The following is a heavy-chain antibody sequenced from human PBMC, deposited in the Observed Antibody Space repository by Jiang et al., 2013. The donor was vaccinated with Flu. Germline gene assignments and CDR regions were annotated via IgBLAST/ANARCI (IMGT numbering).Heavy chain of an antibody. CDR2: ISSSGSTI. Sequence: SGFTFSDYYMSWIRQAPGKGLEWVSYISSSGSTIYYADSVKGRFTISRDNAKNSLYLQMNSLRAEDTAVYYCARDPSTVTTGYFDLWGRGTLVTVSS. CDR1: GFTFSDYY. D-gene: IGHD4-17*01. J-gene: IGHJ2*01. CDR3: ARDPSTVTTGYFDL. V-gene: IGHV3-11*01.